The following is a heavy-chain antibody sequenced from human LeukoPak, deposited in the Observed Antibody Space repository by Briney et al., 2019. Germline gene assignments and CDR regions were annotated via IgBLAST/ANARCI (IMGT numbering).Heavy chain of an antibody. V-gene: IGHV3-21*01. J-gene: IGHJ2*01. Sequence: GGSLRLSCAASGFTFSSYSMNWVRQAPGKGLEWISSISSSGLYIYYVDSVEGRFTISRDNAKNSLYLQMNSLRAEDTAVYYCAREMYDQIWYFDLWGRGTLVIVSS. D-gene: IGHD2-8*01. CDR1: GFTFSSYS. CDR3: AREMYDQIWYFDL. CDR2: ISSSGLYI.